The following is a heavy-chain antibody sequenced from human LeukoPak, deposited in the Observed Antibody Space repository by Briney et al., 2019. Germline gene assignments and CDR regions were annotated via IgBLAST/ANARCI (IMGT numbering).Heavy chain of an antibody. V-gene: IGHV3-30*04. CDR2: ISYDGSNK. D-gene: IGHD6-13*01. CDR3: ARERQQLGYFDY. J-gene: IGHJ4*02. CDR1: GFTFSSYA. Sequence: GGSLRLSCAASGFTFSSYAMHWVRQAPGKGLEWVAVISYDGSNKYYADSVKGRLTISRDNSKNTLYLQMNSLRAEDTAVYYCARERQQLGYFDYWGQGTLVTVSS.